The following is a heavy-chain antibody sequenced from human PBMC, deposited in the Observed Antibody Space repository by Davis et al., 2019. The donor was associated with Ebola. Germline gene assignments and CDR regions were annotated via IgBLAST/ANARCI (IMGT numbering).Heavy chain of an antibody. Sequence: GESLKISCAASGFIFSSYNMNWVRQAPGKGLEWVSYISSRSSTIYFADSVRGRFTISRDNAKNSLYLQMNSLRDEDTAVYYCARDPDTSDPPDAFDIWGHGTMVTVSS. V-gene: IGHV3-48*02. CDR3: ARDPDTSDPPDAFDI. J-gene: IGHJ3*02. D-gene: IGHD3-22*01. CDR2: ISSRSSTI. CDR1: GFIFSSYN.